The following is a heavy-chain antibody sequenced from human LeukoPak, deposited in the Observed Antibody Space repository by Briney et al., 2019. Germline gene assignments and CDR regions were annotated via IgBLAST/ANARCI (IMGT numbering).Heavy chain of an antibody. D-gene: IGHD3-22*01. Sequence: SQTLSLTCTVSGGSIRSGDYYWSRIRQPPGKGLEWIGYIYYSGSTYYSPSFKSRVTISVDTSKNQFSLKLSSVTAADTAVYYCARGDDSSGYSPFDYWGQGTLVTVSS. V-gene: IGHV4-30-4*01. CDR1: GGSIRSGDYY. CDR2: IYYSGST. J-gene: IGHJ4*02. CDR3: ARGDDSSGYSPFDY.